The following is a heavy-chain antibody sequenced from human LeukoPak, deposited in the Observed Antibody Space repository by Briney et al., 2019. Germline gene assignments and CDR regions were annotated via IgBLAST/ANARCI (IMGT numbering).Heavy chain of an antibody. CDR2: FDPEDGET. V-gene: IGHV1-24*01. Sequence: ASVKVSCKVSGYTLTELSMHWVRQAPGKGVEWMGGFDPEDGETIYAQKFQGRVTMTEDTSTDTAYMELSSLRSEDTAVYYCATFEGYYYGSGSYYTPGYWGQGTLVTVSS. J-gene: IGHJ4*02. CDR1: GYTLTELS. CDR3: ATFEGYYYGSGSYYTPGY. D-gene: IGHD3-10*01.